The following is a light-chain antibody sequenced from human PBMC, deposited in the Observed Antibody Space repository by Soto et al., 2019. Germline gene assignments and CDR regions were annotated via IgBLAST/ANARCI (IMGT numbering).Light chain of an antibody. J-gene: IGLJ1*01. V-gene: IGLV2-14*01. Sequence: QSALTQPASVSGSPGQSITISCTGTSSDVGGYNYVSWYQQYPGKAPKLMIYDVSNRPSGVSDRFSGSKSGNTASLTISGLQAEDEADYYCCSYAGSYPYVFGTGTKLTVL. CDR2: DVS. CDR1: SSDVGGYNY. CDR3: CSYAGSYPYV.